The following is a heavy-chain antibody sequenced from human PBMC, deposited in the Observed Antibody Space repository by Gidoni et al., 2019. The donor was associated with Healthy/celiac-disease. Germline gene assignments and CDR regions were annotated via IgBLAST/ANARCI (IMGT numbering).Heavy chain of an antibody. CDR2: IKSKTDGGTT. CDR1: GFTFSNAW. CDR3: TTVGPGLPLDY. D-gene: IGHD2-21*01. V-gene: IGHV3-15*01. J-gene: IGHJ4*02. Sequence: EVQLVESGGGLVKPGGSLRLSCAASGFTFSNAWMCWVRQAPGKGLEWFGRIKSKTDGGTTDYAAPVKGRFTISRDDSKNTLYLQMNSLKTEDTAVYYCTTVGPGLPLDYWGQGTLVTVSS.